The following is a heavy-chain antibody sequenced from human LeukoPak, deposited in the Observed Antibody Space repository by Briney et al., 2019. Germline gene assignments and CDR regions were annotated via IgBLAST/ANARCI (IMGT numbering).Heavy chain of an antibody. J-gene: IGHJ4*02. Sequence: GGSLRLSCAASGFTFSDYYMSWIRQAPGKGLEWVSHISSFSNFRSYADSVKGRFTISRDNAKNSLYLQVDSLRAEDTAVYYCARPTIAAAGNFEYWGQGTLVTVSS. CDR1: GFTFSDYY. V-gene: IGHV3-11*03. CDR2: ISSFSNFR. D-gene: IGHD6-13*01. CDR3: ARPTIAAAGNFEY.